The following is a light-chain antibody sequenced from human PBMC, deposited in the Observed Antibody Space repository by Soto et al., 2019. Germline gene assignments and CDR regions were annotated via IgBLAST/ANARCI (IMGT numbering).Light chain of an antibody. CDR3: QQYGSSPVT. CDR2: HAS. CDR1: QSVSNSY. V-gene: IGKV3-20*01. J-gene: IGKJ2*01. Sequence: EIVLTQSPGTLSLSPGERATLSCRASQSVSNSYLAWYQQNPGQAPRLLIYHASSRATGIPDRFSGSGSGTDFTLTISRLEPEDFAVYYCQQYGSSPVTFGQGTKLEIK.